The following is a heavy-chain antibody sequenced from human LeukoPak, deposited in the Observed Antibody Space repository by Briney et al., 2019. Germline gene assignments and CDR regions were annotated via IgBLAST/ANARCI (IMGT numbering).Heavy chain of an antibody. J-gene: IGHJ4*02. V-gene: IGHV4-39*01. CDR1: GGSISSSSYY. D-gene: IGHD3-10*01. CDR2: IYYSGST. Sequence: SETLSLTCTVSGGSISSSSYYWGWIRQPPGKGLEWIGSIYYSGSTYYNPSLESRITISVDTSKNQFSLKLSSVTAADTAVYYCARHCEVRSLDYWGQGTLVTVSS. CDR3: ARHCEVRSLDY.